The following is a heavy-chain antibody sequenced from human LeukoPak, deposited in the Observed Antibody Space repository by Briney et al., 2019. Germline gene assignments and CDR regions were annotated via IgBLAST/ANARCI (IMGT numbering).Heavy chain of an antibody. D-gene: IGHD6-19*01. Sequence: SVKVSCKASGGTFSSYAISWVRQAPGQGLEWMGGIIPIFGTANYAQKFQGRVTITADESTSTAYMELSSLRSEDTAVYYCASLLSSVAGTGYWGQGTLVTVSS. CDR1: GGTFSSYA. V-gene: IGHV1-69*13. J-gene: IGHJ4*02. CDR3: ASLLSSVAGTGY. CDR2: IIPIFGTA.